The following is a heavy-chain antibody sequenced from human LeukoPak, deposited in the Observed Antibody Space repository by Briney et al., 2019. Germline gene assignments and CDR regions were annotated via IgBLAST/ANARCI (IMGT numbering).Heavy chain of an antibody. CDR2: ISSNGGST. V-gene: IGHV3-64*01. CDR1: GFTFSSYA. CDR3: ARFYGDDSSGYFDY. J-gene: IGHJ4*02. D-gene: IGHD4-23*01. Sequence: GGSLRLSCAASGFTFSSYAMHWVRQAPGKGLEYVSAISSNGGSTYYANSVKGRFTISRDNSKNTLYLQMGSLRAEDMAVYYCARFYGDDSSGYFDYWGQGTLFSVSS.